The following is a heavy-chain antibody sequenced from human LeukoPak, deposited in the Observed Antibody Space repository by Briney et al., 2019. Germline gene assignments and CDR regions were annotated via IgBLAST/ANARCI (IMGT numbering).Heavy chain of an antibody. D-gene: IGHD3-10*01. J-gene: IGHJ4*02. V-gene: IGHV3-23*01. Sequence: PGGSLRLSCAASGFTFSNNAMSWVRQAPGKGLECVSAITGTIATGDPPYYADSVKGRFTISRDNSKNTLYLQMNSLRAEDTAVYFCSSGRSSGSFYFDYWGQGTLVTVSS. CDR1: GFTFSNNA. CDR3: SSGRSSGSFYFDY. CDR2: ITGTIATGDPP.